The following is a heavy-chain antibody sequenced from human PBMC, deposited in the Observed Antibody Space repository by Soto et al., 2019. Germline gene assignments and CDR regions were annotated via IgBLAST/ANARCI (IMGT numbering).Heavy chain of an antibody. CDR3: AKDKRTRLQSDY. CDR1: GFTFSSYC. CDR2: ISYDGSNK. J-gene: IGHJ4*02. D-gene: IGHD4-4*01. Sequence: LRLSCAASGFTFSSYCKHWVRQAPGKGLEWVAVISYDGSNKYYADSVKGRFTISRDNSKNTLYLQMNSLRAEDTAVYYCAKDKRTRLQSDYWGQGTLVTVSS. V-gene: IGHV3-30*18.